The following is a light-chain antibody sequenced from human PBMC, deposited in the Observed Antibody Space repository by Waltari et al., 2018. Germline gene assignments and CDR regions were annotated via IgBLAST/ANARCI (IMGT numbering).Light chain of an antibody. CDR3: QQYNTWPPST. V-gene: IGKV3-15*01. J-gene: IGKJ2*02. CDR2: GAS. Sequence: EIVMTQSPAALSVSPGERATPSCRASQSVSSNLAWYQHKHGQPPRLLISGASTRATGVPARFSGSGSGTEFTLTISSLQSEDSAIYYCQQYNTWPPSTFGQGTKLEIK. CDR1: QSVSSN.